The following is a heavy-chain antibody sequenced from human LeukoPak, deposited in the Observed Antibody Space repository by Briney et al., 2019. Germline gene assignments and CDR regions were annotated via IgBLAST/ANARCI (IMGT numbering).Heavy chain of an antibody. V-gene: IGHV3-30-3*01. CDR3: AKDRSCSGSSCNVGS. CDR1: GFTFSSYA. Sequence: GGSLRLSCAASGFTFSSYAMHWVRQAPGKGLEWVAVISYDGSNKYYADSVKGRFTISRDNSKNTLFLQMNGLRAEDTAVYYCAKDRSCSGSSCNVGSWGQGTMVTVSS. CDR2: ISYDGSNK. J-gene: IGHJ3*01. D-gene: IGHD2-2*01.